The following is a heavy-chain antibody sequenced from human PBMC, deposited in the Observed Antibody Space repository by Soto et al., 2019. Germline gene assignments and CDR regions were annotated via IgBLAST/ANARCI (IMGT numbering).Heavy chain of an antibody. V-gene: IGHV4-39*01. Sequence: QLQLQESGPGLVKPSETLSLTCTVSGGSISSSSYYWGWIRQPPGKGLEWIGSIYYSGSTYYNPSLKSRVTISVDTSKNQCSLKLSSVTAADTAVYYCSSYDYVWGSYRSFDYWGQGTLVTVSS. CDR3: SSYDYVWGSYRSFDY. CDR1: GGSISSSSYY. CDR2: IYYSGST. D-gene: IGHD3-16*02. J-gene: IGHJ4*02.